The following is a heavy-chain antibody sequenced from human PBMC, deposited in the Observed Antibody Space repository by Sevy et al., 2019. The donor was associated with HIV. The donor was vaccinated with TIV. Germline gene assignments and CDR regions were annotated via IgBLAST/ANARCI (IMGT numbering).Heavy chain of an antibody. J-gene: IGHJ3*02. V-gene: IGHV3-21*01. CDR2: ISSSSSYI. Sequence: GSLRLSCAASGFTFSSFSMNWVRQAPGKGLEGVSSISSSSSYIYYAVSVKGRFTISRDKAKNSLYLQMNSLRAEDTAVYYCAREGGGYYYDSSGYDDAFDIWGQGTMVTVSS. CDR1: GFTFSSFS. CDR3: AREGGGYYYDSSGYDDAFDI. D-gene: IGHD3-22*01.